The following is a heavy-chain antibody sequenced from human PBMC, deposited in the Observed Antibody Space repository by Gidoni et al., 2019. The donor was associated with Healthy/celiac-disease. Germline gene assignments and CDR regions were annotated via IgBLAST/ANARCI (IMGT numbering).Heavy chain of an antibody. Sequence: EVQLLESGGGLVQPGGSLRLSCAASGFPFSSYAMSWVRQAPGKGLEWVSASSGSGGSTYYADSVKGRFTISRDNSKNTLYLQMNSLRDEDTAVYYCAKKARGGDPGSYWGQGTLVTVSS. V-gene: IGHV3-23*01. CDR2: SSGSGGST. D-gene: IGHD2-21*02. CDR3: AKKARGGDPGSY. J-gene: IGHJ4*02. CDR1: GFPFSSYA.